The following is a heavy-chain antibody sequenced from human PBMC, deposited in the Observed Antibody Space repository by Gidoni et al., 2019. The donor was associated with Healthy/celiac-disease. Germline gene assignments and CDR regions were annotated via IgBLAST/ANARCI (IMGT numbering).Heavy chain of an antibody. V-gene: IGHV3-30-3*01. J-gene: IGHJ4*02. D-gene: IGHD3-10*01. CDR1: GFTFISYA. Sequence: QVQQEESGGGVGKPGRSRRRCWEASGFTFISYAMHWVRLAPGKGLEWLAVISYDGSNKYYADSVKGRFTISRDNSTNTLYLQMNRLRAGDTAVYYCARGAYYIFDYWGQGTLVTVSS. CDR3: ARGAYYIFDY. CDR2: ISYDGSNK.